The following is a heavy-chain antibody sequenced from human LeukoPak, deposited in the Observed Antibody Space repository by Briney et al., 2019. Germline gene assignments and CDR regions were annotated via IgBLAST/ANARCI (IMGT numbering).Heavy chain of an antibody. CDR1: GFTFSSYA. V-gene: IGHV3-23*01. Sequence: GGSLRLSCAASGFTFSSYAMSWVRQAPGKGLEWVSAISGSGSSSYYAGSVKGRFTISRDISKNTLYLQMNSLRAEDTAVYYCAKGGGSSWYSWGAGGQGTLVTVSS. CDR2: ISGSGSSS. D-gene: IGHD6-13*01. CDR3: AKGGGSSWYSWGA. J-gene: IGHJ4*02.